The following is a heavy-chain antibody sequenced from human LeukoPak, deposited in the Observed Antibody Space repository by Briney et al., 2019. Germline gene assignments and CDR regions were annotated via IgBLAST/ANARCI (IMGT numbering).Heavy chain of an antibody. V-gene: IGHV1-46*01. J-gene: IGHJ3*02. CDR1: GYTFTSYY. D-gene: IGHD6-19*01. CDR2: INPSGGST. Sequence: VASVKVSCKASGYTFTSYYMHWVRQAPGQGLEWMGIINPSGGSTSYAQKFQGRVTMTRDTSTSTVYMELSSLRSEDTAVYYCARDMGSSGWSNGDDAFDIWGQGTMVTVSS. CDR3: ARDMGSSGWSNGDDAFDI.